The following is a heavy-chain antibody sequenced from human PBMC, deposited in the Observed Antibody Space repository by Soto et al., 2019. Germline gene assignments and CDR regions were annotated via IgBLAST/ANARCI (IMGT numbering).Heavy chain of an antibody. D-gene: IGHD3-9*01. Sequence: SGPTLVNPTQTLTLTCTFSGFSLSTSGVGVGWIRQPPGKALEWLALIYWNDGKRYSPSLKSRLTITKDTSKNQVVLTMTNMDPVDTATYYCAHSRLRYFDWLRGGYFDYWGQGTLVTVSS. CDR1: GFSLSTSGVG. CDR2: IYWNDGK. CDR3: AHSRLRYFDWLRGGYFDY. V-gene: IGHV2-5*01. J-gene: IGHJ4*02.